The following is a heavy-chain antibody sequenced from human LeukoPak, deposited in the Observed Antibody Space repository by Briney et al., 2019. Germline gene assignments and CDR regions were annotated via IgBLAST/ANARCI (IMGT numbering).Heavy chain of an antibody. D-gene: IGHD2-2*01. CDR3: ARGRGKSSAVVVPAAIVWFDP. CDR2: IYTSGST. CDR1: GGSISSYY. Sequence: SETLSLTCTVSGGSISSYYWSWIRQPPGKGLEWIGYIYTSGSTNYNPSLKSRVTISVDTSKNQFSLKLSSVTAADTAVYYCARGRGKSSAVVVPAAIVWFDPWGQGTLVTVSS. J-gene: IGHJ5*02. V-gene: IGHV4-4*09.